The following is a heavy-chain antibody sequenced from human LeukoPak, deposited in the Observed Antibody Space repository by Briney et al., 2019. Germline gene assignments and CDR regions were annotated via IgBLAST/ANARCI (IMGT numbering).Heavy chain of an antibody. CDR1: GYSFTSYW. V-gene: IGHV5-51*01. J-gene: IGHJ5*02. Sequence: GELLKISCKGSGYSFTSYWIGWVRQMPGKGLEWMGIIYPGDSDTRYSPSFQGQVTISADKSISTAYLQWSSLKASDTAMYYCARRGVEQQLVRNWFDPWGQATLASVSS. CDR2: IYPGDSDT. D-gene: IGHD6-13*01. CDR3: ARRGVEQQLVRNWFDP.